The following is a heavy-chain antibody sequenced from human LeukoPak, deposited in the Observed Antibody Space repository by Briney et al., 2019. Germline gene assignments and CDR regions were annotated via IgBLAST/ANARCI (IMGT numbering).Heavy chain of an antibody. J-gene: IGHJ4*02. V-gene: IGHV1-2*02. CDR2: MNPNTGGT. D-gene: IGHD3-22*01. CDR3: AGHGSINSGSNYYLLDY. Sequence: ASLKVSCKASGYTFTDYYIRWVRQAPGQWLEWMGWMNPNTGGTIYAQKFQGRVTLTSDSSISTAYMELTRLRSDDTAVYYCAGHGSINSGSNYYLLDYWGQGALVTVSS. CDR1: GYTFTDYY.